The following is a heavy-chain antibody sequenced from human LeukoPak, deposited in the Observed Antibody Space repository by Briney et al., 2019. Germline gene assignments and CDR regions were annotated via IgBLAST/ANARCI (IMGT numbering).Heavy chain of an antibody. CDR2: IRYDGSNK. Sequence: GGSLRLSCAASGFTFSSYGMHWVRQAPGKGLEWVAFIRYDGSNKYHADSVKGRFTISRDNSKNTLYLQMNSLRAEDTAVYYCAKDVSYPYYYYYYYMDVWGKGTTVTVSS. CDR1: GFTFSSYG. CDR3: AKDVSYPYYYYYYYMDV. J-gene: IGHJ6*03. D-gene: IGHD5-18*01. V-gene: IGHV3-30*02.